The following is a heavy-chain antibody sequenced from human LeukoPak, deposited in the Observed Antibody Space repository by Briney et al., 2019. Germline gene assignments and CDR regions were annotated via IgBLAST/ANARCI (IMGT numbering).Heavy chain of an antibody. CDR3: ARVGSHSGSLSLIKRNYYYYYYMDV. CDR1: GFTFSNAW. CDR2: IKQDASEK. Sequence: GGSLRLSCAASGFTFSNAWMSWVRQAPGKGLEWVANIKQDASEKYYVDSVKGRFTISRDNAKNSLYLQMNSLRAEDTAVYYCARVGSHSGSLSLIKRNYYYYYYMDVWGKGTTVTISS. J-gene: IGHJ6*03. V-gene: IGHV3-7*01. D-gene: IGHD3-10*01.